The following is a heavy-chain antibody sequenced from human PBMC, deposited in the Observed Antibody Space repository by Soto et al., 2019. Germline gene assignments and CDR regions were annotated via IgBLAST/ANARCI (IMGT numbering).Heavy chain of an antibody. Sequence: QVQLVESGGGVVQPGRSLRLSCAAAGFTFSSYGMHWVRQAPGKGLEWVAVIWYDGSNKYYADSVKGRFTISRDNSKNTLYLQMNSLRAEDTAVYYCARGRRQNYYYYYGMDVWGHGTTVTASS. CDR1: GFTFSSYG. CDR2: IWYDGSNK. J-gene: IGHJ6*02. V-gene: IGHV3-33*01. D-gene: IGHD1-1*01. CDR3: ARGRRQNYYYYYGMDV.